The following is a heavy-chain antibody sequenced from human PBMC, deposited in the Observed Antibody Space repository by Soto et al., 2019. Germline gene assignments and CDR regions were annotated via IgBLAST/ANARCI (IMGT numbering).Heavy chain of an antibody. CDR1: GGSISSSSYY. CDR3: ARDIVVVPAAIMPWYFDL. D-gene: IGHD2-2*01. CDR2: IYYSGST. V-gene: IGHV4-39*02. Sequence: QLQLQESGPGLVKTSETLSLTCTVSGGSISSSSYYWGWIRQPPGKGLEWIGSIYYSGSTYYNPSFKSRVTISVDTSKNQFSLKLSSVTAADTAVYYCARDIVVVPAAIMPWYFDLWGRGTLVTVSS. J-gene: IGHJ2*01.